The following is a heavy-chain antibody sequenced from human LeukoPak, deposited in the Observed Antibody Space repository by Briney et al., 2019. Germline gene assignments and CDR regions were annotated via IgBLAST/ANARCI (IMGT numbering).Heavy chain of an antibody. Sequence: PGASLRLSCAASGFTFSSYAMSWVRQAPGKGLEWVSAISGSGGSTYYADSVKGRFTISRDNSKNTLYLQMNSLRAEDTAVYYCASRQYGSGVLGYWGQGTLVTVSS. CDR1: GFTFSSYA. J-gene: IGHJ4*02. V-gene: IGHV3-23*01. CDR2: ISGSGGST. CDR3: ASRQYGSGVLGY. D-gene: IGHD3-10*01.